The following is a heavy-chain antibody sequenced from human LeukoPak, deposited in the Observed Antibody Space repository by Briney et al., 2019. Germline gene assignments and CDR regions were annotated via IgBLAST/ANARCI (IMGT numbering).Heavy chain of an antibody. Sequence: SVKVSCKASGGTFSSYAISWVRQAPGQGLEWMGGIIPIFGTANYAQKFQGRVTITADESTSTAYMELSSLRSEDTAVYYCARGSGSYYGNAFDIWAKGQWSPSLQ. CDR3: ARGSGSYYGNAFDI. CDR1: GGTFSSYA. CDR2: IIPIFGTA. V-gene: IGHV1-69*13. D-gene: IGHD1-26*01. J-gene: IGHJ3*02.